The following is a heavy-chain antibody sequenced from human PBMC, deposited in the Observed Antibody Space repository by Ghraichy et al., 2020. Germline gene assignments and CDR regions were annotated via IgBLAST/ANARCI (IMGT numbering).Heavy chain of an antibody. D-gene: IGHD3-16*01. V-gene: IGHV3-48*04. J-gene: IGHJ4*02. CDR2: ISSSFRTI. Sequence: GGSLRLSCAASGFTFSTYDMNWVRQAPGKGLEWVSYISSSFRTIYYADSVKGRFTISRDNAKNSLYLQMNSLRAEDTAVYYCARAWGTFDYWGQGTLVTVSS. CDR3: ARAWGTFDY. CDR1: GFTFSTYD.